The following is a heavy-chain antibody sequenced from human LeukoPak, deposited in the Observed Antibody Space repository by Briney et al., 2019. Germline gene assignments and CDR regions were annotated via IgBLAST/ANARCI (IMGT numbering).Heavy chain of an antibody. CDR3: ARVVAAAGQGHLYYYYYGMDV. V-gene: IGHV4-59*01. J-gene: IGHJ6*02. CDR1: GGSISSYY. Sequence: SETLSLTCTVSGGSISSYYWSWIRQPPGKGLEWIGYIYYSGSTNYNPSLKSRVTISVDTSKNQFSLKLSSVTAADTAVYYCARVVAAAGQGHLYYYYYGMDVWGQGTTVTVSS. CDR2: IYYSGST. D-gene: IGHD6-13*01.